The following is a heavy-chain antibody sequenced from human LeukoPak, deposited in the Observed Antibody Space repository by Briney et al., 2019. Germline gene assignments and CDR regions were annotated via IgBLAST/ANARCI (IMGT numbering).Heavy chain of an antibody. D-gene: IGHD2-2*01. J-gene: IGHJ6*02. CDR2: ISSSSSYI. V-gene: IGHV3-21*01. CDR3: ARATEYQLLSLHYYYGMDV. Sequence: GGSLRLSCAASGFTFSSYSMNWVRQAPGKGLEWVSSISSSSSYIYYADSVKGRFTISRDNAKNSLYLQMNSLRAEDTAVYYCARATEYQLLSLHYYYGMDVWGQGTTVTVSS. CDR1: GFTFSSYS.